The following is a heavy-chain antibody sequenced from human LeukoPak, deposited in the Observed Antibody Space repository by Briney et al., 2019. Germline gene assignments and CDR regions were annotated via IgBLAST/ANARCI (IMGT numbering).Heavy chain of an antibody. J-gene: IGHJ6*02. D-gene: IGHD2-2*02. CDR1: GGSFSGYY. V-gene: IGHV4-34*01. CDR2: INHSGST. Sequence: PSEPLSLTCAVCGGSFSGYYWSWIRQPPGEGLEWIGEINHSGSTNYNPSLKSRVTISVDTSKNQFSLKLSSVTAADTAVYYCARGRLVPAAISHYYYGMDVWGQGTTVTVSS. CDR3: ARGRLVPAAISHYYYGMDV.